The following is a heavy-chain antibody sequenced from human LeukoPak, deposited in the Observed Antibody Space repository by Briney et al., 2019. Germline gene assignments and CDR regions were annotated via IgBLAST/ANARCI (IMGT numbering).Heavy chain of an antibody. CDR2: IYYSGST. Sequence: PSETLSLTCTVSGGSISSYYWSWIRQPPGKGLEWIGYIYYSGSTNYNPSLKSRVTISVDTSKNQFSLKLSSVTAADTAVYYCASGPGYSSSWSKNWYFDLWGRGTLVTVSS. J-gene: IGHJ2*01. CDR3: ASGPGYSSSWSKNWYFDL. CDR1: GGSISSYY. V-gene: IGHV4-59*01. D-gene: IGHD6-13*01.